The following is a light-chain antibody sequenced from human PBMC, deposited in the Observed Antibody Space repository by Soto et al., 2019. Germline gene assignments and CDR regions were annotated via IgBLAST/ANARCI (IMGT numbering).Light chain of an antibody. CDR2: GNN. V-gene: IGLV1-40*01. J-gene: IGLJ3*02. CDR1: SSNIGAGYD. CDR3: QSYDSSLNGWV. Sequence: QSVLTQPPSVSGAPGKRVTISCTGSSSNIGAGYDVHWYQQLPGTAPKLLIYGNNNRPSGVPDRFSGSKSGTSASLAITGLQAEDEADYYCQSYDSSLNGWVFGGGTKVTVL.